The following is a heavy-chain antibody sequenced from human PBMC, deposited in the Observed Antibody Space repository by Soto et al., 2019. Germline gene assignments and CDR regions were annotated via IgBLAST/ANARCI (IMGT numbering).Heavy chain of an antibody. Sequence: SETLSLTCAVSGGSIISNSYYWGWIRQPPGQGLEWIASIFHSGSTYYNPSLKSRVTMSVDTSKNQFSLKLTSVTAADTAVYYCARDKITGLFDYWGQGTLVTVSS. J-gene: IGHJ4*02. V-gene: IGHV4-39*07. CDR2: IFHSGST. D-gene: IGHD2-8*02. CDR3: ARDKITGLFDY. CDR1: GGSIISNSYY.